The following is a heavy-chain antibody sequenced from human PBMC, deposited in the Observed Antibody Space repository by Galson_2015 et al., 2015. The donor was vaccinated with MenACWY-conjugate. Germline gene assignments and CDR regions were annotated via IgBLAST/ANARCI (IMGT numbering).Heavy chain of an antibody. CDR3: TRADHRFCSRTNCPFDH. J-gene: IGHJ4*02. CDR1: GFTFRNYW. D-gene: IGHD2-2*01. CDR2: IQSKNYGANT. V-gene: IGHV3-49*04. Sequence: SLRLSCAASGFTFRNYWMTWVRQAPGKGLEWVGYIQSKNYGANTQYAASVKDRFTISRDDSRSIAYLQMNSLKTEDTAVYYCTRADHRFCSRTNCPFDHWGQGTLVTVFS.